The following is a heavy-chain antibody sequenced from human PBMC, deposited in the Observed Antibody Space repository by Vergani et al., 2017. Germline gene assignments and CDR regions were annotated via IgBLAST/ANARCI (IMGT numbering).Heavy chain of an antibody. CDR2: IYYSGST. J-gene: IGHJ3*02. V-gene: IGHV4-31*03. CDR1: GGSISSGGYY. CDR3: AGDRDYYGSGSYYNDNAFDI. Sequence: QVQLQESGPGLVKPSQTLSLTCTVSGGSISSGGYYWSWIRQHPGKGLEWIGYIYYSGSTYYNPSLKSRVTISVDTSKNQFSLKLSSVTAADTAVYYCAGDRDYYGSGSYYNDNAFDIWGQGTMVTVSS. D-gene: IGHD3-10*01.